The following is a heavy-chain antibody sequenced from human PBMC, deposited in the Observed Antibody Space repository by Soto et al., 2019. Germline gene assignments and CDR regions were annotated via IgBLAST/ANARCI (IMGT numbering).Heavy chain of an antibody. V-gene: IGHV4-59*01. CDR1: GFTFTIYS. J-gene: IGHJ4*02. D-gene: IGHD6-19*01. CDR2: IYYTGST. CDR3: TRGRHWLDY. Sequence: GSLRLSCAASGFTFTIYSMNWIRQPPGKGLEWIGYIYYTGSTNYNPSLKSRVTISVDTSENQFSLRLSSVTAADTAIYYCTRGRHWLDYWGQGTLVTVSS.